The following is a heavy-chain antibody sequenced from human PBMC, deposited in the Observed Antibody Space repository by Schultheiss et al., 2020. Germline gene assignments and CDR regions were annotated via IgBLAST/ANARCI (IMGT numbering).Heavy chain of an antibody. J-gene: IGHJ4*02. CDR3: ARKASYFDY. V-gene: IGHV4-59*12. CDR2: IYYSGST. CDR1: GGSISSYY. Sequence: SQTLSLTCTVSGGSISSYYWSWIRQPPGKGLEWIGYIYYSGSTNYNPSLKSRVTISVDTSKNQFSLKLSSVIAADTAVYYCARKASYFDYWGQGILVTVSS.